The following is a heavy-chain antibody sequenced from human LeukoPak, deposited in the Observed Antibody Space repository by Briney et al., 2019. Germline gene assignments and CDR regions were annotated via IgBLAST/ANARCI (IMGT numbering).Heavy chain of an antibody. J-gene: IGHJ4*02. CDR3: ANPGNDY. CDR1: GFTFSTYA. CDR2: ISGDGGST. D-gene: IGHD1-1*01. V-gene: IGHV3-43*02. Sequence: PGGSLRLSCAASGFTFSTYAMSWVRQAPGKGLEWVSLISGDGGSTYYADSVKGRFTISRDNSKNSLYLQMNSLRTEDTALYYCANPGNDYWGQGTLVTVSS.